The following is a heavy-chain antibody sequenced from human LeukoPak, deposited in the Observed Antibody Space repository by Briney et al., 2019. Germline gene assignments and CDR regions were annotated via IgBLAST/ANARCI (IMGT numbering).Heavy chain of an antibody. D-gene: IGHD6-13*01. CDR2: IWYDGSNK. V-gene: IGHV3-30*02. J-gene: IGHJ1*01. CDR3: AKGNYSSTFAEYFQH. CDR1: GFTFSSYG. Sequence: GGSLRLSCAASGFTFSSYGMHWVRQAPGKGLEWVAVIWYDGSNKYYADSVKGRFTISRDNSKNTLYLQMNSLRAEDTAVYYCAKGNYSSTFAEYFQHWGQGTLVTVSS.